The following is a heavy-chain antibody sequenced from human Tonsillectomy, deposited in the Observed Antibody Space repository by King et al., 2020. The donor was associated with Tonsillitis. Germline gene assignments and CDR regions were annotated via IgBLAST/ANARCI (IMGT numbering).Heavy chain of an antibody. V-gene: IGHV4-38-2*01. CDR1: GYSISSGYY. CDR3: AGGSPGWGFGGYVGWVHP. Sequence: VQLQESGPGLVKPSETLSLTCAVSGYSISSGYYWGWIRQPPGKGLEWIGSIYHSGSTYYNPSLKSRVTISVDTSKNQFSLKLSSVTAADTAVYYCAGGSPGWGFGGYVGWVHPWGQGTLVTVSS. CDR2: IYHSGST. J-gene: IGHJ5*02. D-gene: IGHD5-12*01.